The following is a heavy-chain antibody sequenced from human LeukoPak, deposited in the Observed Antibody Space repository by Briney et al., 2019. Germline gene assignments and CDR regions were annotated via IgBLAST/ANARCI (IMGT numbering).Heavy chain of an antibody. D-gene: IGHD6-19*01. CDR3: ARDPYSSGWGLYDY. J-gene: IGHJ4*02. V-gene: IGHV1-2*02. Sequence: ASVKVSCKASGYTFTGYYMHWVRQAPGQRLEWMGWINPNSGGTNYAQKFQGRVTMTRDTSISTAYMELSRLRSDDTAVYYCARDPYSSGWGLYDYWGQGTLVTVSS. CDR1: GYTFTGYY. CDR2: INPNSGGT.